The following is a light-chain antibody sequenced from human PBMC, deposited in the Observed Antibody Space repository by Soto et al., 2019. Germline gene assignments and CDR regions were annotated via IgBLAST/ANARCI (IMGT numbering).Light chain of an antibody. CDR3: QQGNNWPLFP. CDR2: TTS. CDR1: QSVSKS. Sequence: EIVLTQSPATLSLSPGERATLSCRASQSVSKSLAWYQQKPGQAPRLLIYTTSNRATGIPARFSGSGSRTDFTLTTGGLEPEDFAVYYCQQGNNWPLFPFGRGTEVDIK. V-gene: IGKV3-11*01. J-gene: IGKJ3*01.